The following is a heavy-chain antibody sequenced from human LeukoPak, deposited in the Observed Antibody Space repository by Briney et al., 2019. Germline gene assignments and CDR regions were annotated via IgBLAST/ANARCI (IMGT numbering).Heavy chain of an antibody. CDR3: AKTTTGYSSGRFPGWPVDY. Sequence: GGSLRLSCAASGFTFSSYAMYWVRQAPGKGLEWVSGIFGSGGSTHYADSVKGRFTISRDNSKNTVYLQMNSLRAEDTAVYYCAKTTTGYSSGRFPGWPVDYWGQGTLVTASS. CDR1: GFTFSSYA. D-gene: IGHD6-19*01. V-gene: IGHV3-23*01. CDR2: IFGSGGST. J-gene: IGHJ4*02.